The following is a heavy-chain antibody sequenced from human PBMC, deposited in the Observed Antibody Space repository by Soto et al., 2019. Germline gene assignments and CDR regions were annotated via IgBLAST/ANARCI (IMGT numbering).Heavy chain of an antibody. J-gene: IGHJ4*02. D-gene: IGHD5-18*01. CDR1: GFTFGDFA. Sequence: VGSLRLSCAASGFTFGDFAMTWVRQAPGKGLEWVSTLTGGGGNTYYADSVKGRFSISRDNSKDTLYLQMYSLRAEDTAVYYCAKARGHTYGNYHFDYWGQGTLVTVSS. CDR2: LTGGGGNT. V-gene: IGHV3-23*01. CDR3: AKARGHTYGNYHFDY.